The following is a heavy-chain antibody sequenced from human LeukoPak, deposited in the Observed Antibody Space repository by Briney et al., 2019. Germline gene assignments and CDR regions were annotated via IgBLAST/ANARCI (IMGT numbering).Heavy chain of an antibody. D-gene: IGHD5-18*01. Sequence: SGPTLVKPTQTLTLTCTFSGFSLSTSGVGVGWIRQPPGKALEWLALIYWDDDKRYSPSLKSRLTITKDTSKNQVVLTMTNMDPVDTATYYCARDIRGYSWSESWFDPWGQGTLVTVSS. J-gene: IGHJ5*02. CDR3: ARDIRGYSWSESWFDP. CDR1: GFSLSTSGVG. V-gene: IGHV2-5*02. CDR2: IYWDDDK.